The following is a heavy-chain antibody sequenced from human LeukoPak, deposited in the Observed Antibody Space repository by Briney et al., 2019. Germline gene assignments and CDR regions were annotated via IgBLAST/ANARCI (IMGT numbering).Heavy chain of an antibody. CDR1: GYTFTNFG. D-gene: IGHD6-19*01. J-gene: IGHJ4*02. CDR3: ATDVVAVAGTDLDY. Sequence: GASVKVSCKASGYTFTNFGISWVRQAPGQGLEWMGGFDPEDGETIYAQKFQGRVTMTEDTSTDTAYMELSSLRSEDTAVYYCATDVVAVAGTDLDYWGQGTLVTVSS. V-gene: IGHV1-24*01. CDR2: FDPEDGET.